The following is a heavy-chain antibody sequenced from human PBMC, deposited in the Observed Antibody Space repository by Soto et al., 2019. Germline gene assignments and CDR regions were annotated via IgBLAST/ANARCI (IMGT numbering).Heavy chain of an antibody. Sequence: GSLRLSCAASGFTFRSYSMNWVRQAPGKGLEWVSSISSSSSYIYYADSVKGRFTISRDNAKNSLYLQMNSLRAEDTAVYYCARHGYSYGYSGEFYGMDVWGQGTTVTVSS. V-gene: IGHV3-21*01. D-gene: IGHD5-18*01. CDR3: ARHGYSYGYSGEFYGMDV. CDR2: ISSSSSYI. CDR1: GFTFRSYS. J-gene: IGHJ6*02.